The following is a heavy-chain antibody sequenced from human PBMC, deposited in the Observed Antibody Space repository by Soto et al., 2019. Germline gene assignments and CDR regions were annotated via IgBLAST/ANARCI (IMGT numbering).Heavy chain of an antibody. CDR1: GYTFSDFS. D-gene: IGHD3-16*02. CDR2: MNPDTGGT. J-gene: IGHJ6*02. CDR3: EIDPYTSRSGYYYGMDV. V-gene: IGHV1-2*04. Sequence: ASVKVSCKASGYTFSDFSMHWVRQAPGQGLEWVGWMNPDTGGTNYAQKFQAWVTMTRDTSISTAYMELSRLRSDDTAVYYCEIDPYTSRSGYYYGMDVWGQGTTVTVSS.